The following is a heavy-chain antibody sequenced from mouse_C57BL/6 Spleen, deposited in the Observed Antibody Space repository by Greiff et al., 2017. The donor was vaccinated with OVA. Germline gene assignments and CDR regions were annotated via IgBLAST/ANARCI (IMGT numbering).Heavy chain of an antibody. CDR3: APFKAPWGYFDV. V-gene: IGHV1-82*01. CDR2: IYPGDGDT. Sequence: QVQLQQSGPELVKPGASVKISCKASGYAFSSSWMNWVKQRPGKGLEWIGRIYPGDGDTKYNGKFKGKATPTADKTASTAYMQLSRLTSEDSAVYFCAPFKAPWGYFDVWGTGTTVTVSS. CDR1: GYAFSSSW. J-gene: IGHJ1*03.